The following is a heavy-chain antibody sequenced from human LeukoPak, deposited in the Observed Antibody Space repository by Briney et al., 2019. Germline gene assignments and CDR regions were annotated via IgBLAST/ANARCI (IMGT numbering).Heavy chain of an antibody. D-gene: IGHD2-21*02. J-gene: IGHJ6*02. Sequence: GGSLRLSCAASGFTFNSYGMNWVRQAPGKGLVWVSRINSDGSSTSYADSVKGRFTISRDNAKNTLYLQMNSLRAEDTAVYYCARGVVTAPGLMDVWGQGTTVTVSS. V-gene: IGHV3-74*01. CDR3: ARGVVTAPGLMDV. CDR2: INSDGSST. CDR1: GFTFNSYG.